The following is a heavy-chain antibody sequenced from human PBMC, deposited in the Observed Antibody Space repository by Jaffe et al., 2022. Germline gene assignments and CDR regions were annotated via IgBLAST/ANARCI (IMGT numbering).Heavy chain of an antibody. J-gene: IGHJ4*02. CDR2: ISYDGSNK. D-gene: IGHD3-3*01. Sequence: QVQLVESGGGVVQPGRSLRLSCAASGFTFSSYGMHWVRQAPGKGLEWVAVISYDGSNKYYADSVKGRFTISRDNSKNTLYLQMNSLRAEDTAVYYCAKEYDFWSGYYHHYWGQGTLVTVSS. V-gene: IGHV3-30*18. CDR3: AKEYDFWSGYYHHY. CDR1: GFTFSSYG.